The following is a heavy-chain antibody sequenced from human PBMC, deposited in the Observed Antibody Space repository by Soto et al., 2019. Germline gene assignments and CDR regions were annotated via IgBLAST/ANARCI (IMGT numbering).Heavy chain of an antibody. CDR3: SRGSTYYGFLT. CDR1: GDSMGSGDYY. D-gene: IGHD3-10*01. V-gene: IGHV4-30-4*01. Sequence: QVQLQESGPGLVKPSQTLSLTCTVSGDSMGSGDYYWTWIRQPPGTGLEWIGYIYYIGTTFYNPSLESRVNISIVTSKNHFSLRLTSVTAADTAVYYCSRGSTYYGFLTWGQGTLVTVSS. CDR2: IYYIGTT. J-gene: IGHJ5*02.